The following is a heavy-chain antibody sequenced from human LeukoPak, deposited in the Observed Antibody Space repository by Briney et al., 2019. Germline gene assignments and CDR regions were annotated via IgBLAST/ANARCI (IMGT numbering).Heavy chain of an antibody. CDR2: IYYSGST. V-gene: IGHV4-30-4*01. Sequence: SETLSLTCAVYAGSFSGYYWSWIRQPPGKGLEWIRYIYYSGSTYYNPSLKSRVTISVDTSKNQFSLKLSSVTAADTAVYYCARGSGDGSGTGVFDYWGQGTLVTVSS. CDR3: ARGSGDGSGTGVFDY. D-gene: IGHD3-10*01. J-gene: IGHJ4*02. CDR1: AGSFSGYY.